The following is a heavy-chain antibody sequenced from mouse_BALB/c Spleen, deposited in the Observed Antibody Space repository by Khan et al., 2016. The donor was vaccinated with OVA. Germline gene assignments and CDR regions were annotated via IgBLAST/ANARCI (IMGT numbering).Heavy chain of an antibody. CDR1: GFTFSSYG. CDR3: SRQTPALHAMDY. Sequence: EVELVESGGDLVKPGGSLKLSCAASGFTFSSYGMSWVRQTPDKRLEWVATIRSGGSYPYFPDSVKRRFTISTDNAKEPLNLQMNRLTSEDTARYYCSRQTPALHAMDYCGQGTSVTFSS. V-gene: IGHV5-6*01. J-gene: IGHJ4*01. CDR2: IRSGGSYP.